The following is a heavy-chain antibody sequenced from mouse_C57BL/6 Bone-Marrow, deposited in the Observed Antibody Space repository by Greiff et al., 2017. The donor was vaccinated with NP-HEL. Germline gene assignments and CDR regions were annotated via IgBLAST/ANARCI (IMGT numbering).Heavy chain of an antibody. CDR2: IYPGDGDT. CDR3: ARKYPFAY. Sequence: QVQLQQSGPELVKPGASVKISCKASGYAFSSSWMNWVKQRPGKGLEWIGRIYPGDGDTNYNGKFKGKATLTADKSSSTAYMQLSSLTSADSAVYFCARKYPFAYWGQGTLVTVSA. J-gene: IGHJ3*01. V-gene: IGHV1-82*01. D-gene: IGHD5-1*01. CDR1: GYAFSSSW.